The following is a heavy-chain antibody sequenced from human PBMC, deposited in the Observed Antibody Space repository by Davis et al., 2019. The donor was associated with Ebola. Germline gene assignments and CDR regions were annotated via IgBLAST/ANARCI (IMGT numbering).Heavy chain of an antibody. J-gene: IGHJ6*02. CDR2: IWYDGSNK. Sequence: GESLKISCAASGFTFSSYAMSWVRQAPGKGLEWVAVIWYDGSNKYYADSVKGRFTISRDNSKNTLYLQMNSLRAEDTAVYYCAKDYSPLYHYYGMDVWGQGTPVTVSS. V-gene: IGHV3-33*06. D-gene: IGHD4-11*01. CDR3: AKDYSPLYHYYGMDV. CDR1: GFTFSSYA.